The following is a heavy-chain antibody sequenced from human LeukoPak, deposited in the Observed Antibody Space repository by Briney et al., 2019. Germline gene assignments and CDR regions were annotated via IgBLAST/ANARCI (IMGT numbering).Heavy chain of an antibody. CDR3: ATDPPLYCSGGSCYSLGAFDI. V-gene: IGHV1-24*01. D-gene: IGHD2-15*01. CDR1: GYTLTELS. J-gene: IGHJ3*02. Sequence: AASVKVSCKVSGYTLTELSMHWVRQAPGKGLEWMGGFDPGDGETIYAQKFQGRVTMTEDTSTDTAYMELSSLRSEDTAVYYCATDPPLYCSGGSCYSLGAFDIWGQGTMVTVSS. CDR2: FDPGDGET.